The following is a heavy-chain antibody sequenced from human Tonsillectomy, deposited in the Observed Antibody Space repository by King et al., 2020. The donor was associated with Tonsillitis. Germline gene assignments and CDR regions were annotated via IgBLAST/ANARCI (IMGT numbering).Heavy chain of an antibody. CDR2: ISGSGGGT. J-gene: IGHJ4*02. Sequence: VQLVESGGGLVQPGGSLRLSCAASGFTFGAYAVSWVRQAPGKGLEWVSAISGSGGGTYYADSVTGRFTISRDSHNNTVFLELNSLRGDDTAVYYCEAEDDNYYDSSGYFSWGQGTLVAVSS. D-gene: IGHD3-22*01. CDR1: GFTFGAYA. CDR3: EAEDDNYYDSSGYFS. V-gene: IGHV3-23*04.